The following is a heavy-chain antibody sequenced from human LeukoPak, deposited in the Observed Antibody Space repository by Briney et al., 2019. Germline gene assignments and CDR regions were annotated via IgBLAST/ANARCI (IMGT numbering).Heavy chain of an antibody. V-gene: IGHV1-2*02. D-gene: IGHD2-21*01. CDR2: NNPNNGGT. CDR1: GYSFTDYY. J-gene: IGHJ5*02. CDR3: ARADRLHGGPYLIGP. Sequence: GASVKVSRKTSGYSFTDYYLHWVRQAPGQGLEWMGWNNPNNGGTSSAQKFQGRVTMTRDTSITTVYMEVTWLTSDDTAIYYCARADRLHGGPYLIGPWGQGTLVTVSS.